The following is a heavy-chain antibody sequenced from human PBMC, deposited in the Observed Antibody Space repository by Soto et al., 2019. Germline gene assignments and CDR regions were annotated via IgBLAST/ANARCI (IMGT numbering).Heavy chain of an antibody. J-gene: IGHJ4*02. Sequence: SQTLSLTCAISGDSVSSNSAAWNWIRQSPSRGLEWLGRTYYRSKWYNDYAVSVKSRITINPDTSKNQFSLQLNSVTPEDTAVYYCARGAGYYGSGSYYNLDYWGQGTLVTVSS. CDR1: GDSVSSNSAA. CDR3: ARGAGYYGSGSYYNLDY. V-gene: IGHV6-1*01. D-gene: IGHD3-10*01. CDR2: TYYRSKWYN.